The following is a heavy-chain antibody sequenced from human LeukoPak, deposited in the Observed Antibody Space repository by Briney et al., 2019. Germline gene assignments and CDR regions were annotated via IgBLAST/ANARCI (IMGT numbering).Heavy chain of an antibody. CDR1: GYTFTRYY. CDR2: INPNSGGT. Sequence: SVKVSCKASGYTFTRYYMHWVRQAPGQGLEGMGRINPNSGGTNYAQKFQGRVTMTRDTSISTAYMELSRLRSDDTAVYYCVRGVSGSYLDYWGQGTLVTVSS. D-gene: IGHD2-15*01. V-gene: IGHV1-2*06. CDR3: VRGVSGSYLDY. J-gene: IGHJ4*02.